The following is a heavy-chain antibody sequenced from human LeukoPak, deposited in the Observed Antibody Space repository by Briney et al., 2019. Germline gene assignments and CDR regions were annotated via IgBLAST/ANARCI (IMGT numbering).Heavy chain of an antibody. V-gene: IGHV3-7*01. CDR1: EFTFSRSW. CDR3: ASAPPTSVCYYFDF. Sequence: PGGSLRPSCAASEFTFSRSWMTWVRQAPGKGLEWVANINQDGSEKYYVDSVKGRFTISRDNAKNSLCLQMNSLTVEDTAVYFCASAPPTSVCYYFDFWGQGTLVTVSS. CDR2: INQDGSEK. D-gene: IGHD5/OR15-5a*01. J-gene: IGHJ4*02.